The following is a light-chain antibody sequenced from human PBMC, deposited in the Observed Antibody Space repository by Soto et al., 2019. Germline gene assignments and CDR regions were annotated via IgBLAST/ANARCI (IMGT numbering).Light chain of an antibody. Sequence: QSALTQPASVSGSHGQSITISCIGTSSNVGSHNFVSWYQHYPGKAPKLMIYEGKKRPSGVSNRFSGSKSGNTASLTISGLQAEDEADSFCCSYAGTATVIFGGGTKLAVL. J-gene: IGLJ2*01. V-gene: IGLV2-23*01. CDR3: CSYAGTATVI. CDR1: SSNVGSHNF. CDR2: EGK.